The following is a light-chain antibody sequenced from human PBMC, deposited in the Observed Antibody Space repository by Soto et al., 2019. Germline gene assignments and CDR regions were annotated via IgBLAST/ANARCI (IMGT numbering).Light chain of an antibody. CDR2: WAS. J-gene: IGKJ2*01. CDR1: QSVLYSSNNKNY. V-gene: IGKV4-1*01. CDR3: QQYYSTPYT. Sequence: DIVMTQSPDSLVVSLGEMATINCKSSQSVLYSSNNKNYLAWYQQKPGQPPKLLIYWASTRESGVPDRFSGSGSGTDFTLTISSLQAEDVAFYYCQQYYSTPYTFGQGTNLEIK.